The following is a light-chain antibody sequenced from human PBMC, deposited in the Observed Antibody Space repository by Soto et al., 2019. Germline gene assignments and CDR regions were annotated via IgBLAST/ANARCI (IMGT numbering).Light chain of an antibody. CDR2: DAS. CDR3: QQYNSFWT. J-gene: IGKJ1*01. Sequence: DIQMTQSPSTLSASVGDRVTITCRASQGISSWLAWYQQKPGKAPKLLIYDASYLERGVPSRFSGSGSGTEFTLTISDLQPEDLETYYCQQYNSFWTFGQGTKVE. CDR1: QGISSW. V-gene: IGKV1-5*01.